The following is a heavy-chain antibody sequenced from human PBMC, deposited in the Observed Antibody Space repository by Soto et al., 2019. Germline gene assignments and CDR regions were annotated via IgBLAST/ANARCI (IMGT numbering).Heavy chain of an antibody. CDR2: IAGTGAT. CDR1: GFTFSSYA. Sequence: EVQLLESGGGLVQPGGSLRLSCAASGFTFSSYAMNWVRQAPGKGPEWVSHIAGTGATYYADSVKGRFTISRDISKNTLFLQMNSLRAEDTAVYYCAKSLNTATSFDYWGQGTLVTVSS. J-gene: IGHJ4*02. CDR3: AKSLNTATSFDY. V-gene: IGHV3-23*01.